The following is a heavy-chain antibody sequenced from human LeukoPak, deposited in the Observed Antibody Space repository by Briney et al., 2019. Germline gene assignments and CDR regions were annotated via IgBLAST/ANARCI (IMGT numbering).Heavy chain of an antibody. CDR1: EFSVGSNY. Sequence: GGSLRLSCAASEFSVGSNYMTWVRQAPGKGLEWVSLIYSGGSTYYADSVKGRFTISRDNSKNTLYLQMNSLRSEDTAVYYCATGPYYYGSGSAPGAYWGQGTLVTVSS. CDR2: IYSGGST. CDR3: ATGPYYYGSGSAPGAY. J-gene: IGHJ4*02. V-gene: IGHV3-53*05. D-gene: IGHD3-10*01.